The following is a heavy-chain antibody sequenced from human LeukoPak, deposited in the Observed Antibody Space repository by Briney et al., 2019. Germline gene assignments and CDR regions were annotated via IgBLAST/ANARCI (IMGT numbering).Heavy chain of an antibody. CDR1: GFTFSSYG. V-gene: IGHV3-33*01. J-gene: IGHJ4*02. CDR3: ARGRDLDYLDY. Sequence: GGSLRLSCAASGFTFSSYGMHWVRQAPGKGLEWVAVIWYDGSNKYYADSVKGRFTISRDNSKNTLYLQMNSLRAEDTAVYYCARGRDLDYLDYWGQGTLVTVSS. CDR2: IWYDGSNK.